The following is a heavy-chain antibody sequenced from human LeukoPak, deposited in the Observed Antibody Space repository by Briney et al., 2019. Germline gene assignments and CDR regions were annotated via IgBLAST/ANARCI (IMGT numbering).Heavy chain of an antibody. CDR3: AKVGYYDFWSGYYPTATYYNYGMDV. CDR1: GFTFSSYA. Sequence: GGSLRLSCAASGFTFSSYAMHWVRQAPGKGLEWVAVISYDGSNKYYADSVKGRFTISRDNSKNTLYLQMNSLRAEDTAVYYCAKVGYYDFWSGYYPTATYYNYGMDVWGQGTTVTVSS. D-gene: IGHD3-3*01. V-gene: IGHV3-30-3*01. CDR2: ISYDGSNK. J-gene: IGHJ6*02.